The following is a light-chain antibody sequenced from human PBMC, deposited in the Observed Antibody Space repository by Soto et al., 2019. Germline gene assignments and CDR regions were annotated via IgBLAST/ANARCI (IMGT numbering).Light chain of an antibody. V-gene: IGLV1-51*01. J-gene: IGLJ1*01. CDR2: DSS. CDR3: GSWDSSLSAYV. Sequence: QSVLTQPPSVSAAPGQKVTISCSGSSSNIGSNYLSWYQQLPGTAPKVVIYDSSERPSGIPDRFSGSKSGTSATLGITGFQTGDEADYYCGSWDSSLSAYVFGTGTKVTVL. CDR1: SSNIGSNY.